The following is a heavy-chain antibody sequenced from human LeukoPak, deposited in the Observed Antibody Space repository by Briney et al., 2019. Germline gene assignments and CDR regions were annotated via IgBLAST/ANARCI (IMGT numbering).Heavy chain of an antibody. J-gene: IGHJ4*02. CDR1: GGSISSGGYS. D-gene: IGHD6-13*01. CDR2: IYHSGST. V-gene: IGHV4-30-2*01. Sequence: SQTLSLTCAVSGGSISSGGYSWSWIRQPPGKGLEWIGYIYHSGSTYYNPSLKSRVTISVDRSKNQFSLKLSSVTAADTAVYYCAHHDPGIAAAGNTHFDYWGQGTLVTVSS. CDR3: AHHDPGIAAAGNTHFDY.